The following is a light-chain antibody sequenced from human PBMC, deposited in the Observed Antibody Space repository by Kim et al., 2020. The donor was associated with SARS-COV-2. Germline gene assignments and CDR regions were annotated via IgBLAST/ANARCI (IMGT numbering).Light chain of an antibody. Sequence: SYELTQPPSVSVSPGQTASITCSGDKLGDKYACWYQQKQGQSLVLVIYQDSKRPSGIPKRFSGSNSGNTATLTISGTEAMDEADYYCQAWDSSTAVFGGGTQLSVL. CDR2: QDS. CDR1: KLGDKY. J-gene: IGLJ3*02. V-gene: IGLV3-1*01. CDR3: QAWDSSTAV.